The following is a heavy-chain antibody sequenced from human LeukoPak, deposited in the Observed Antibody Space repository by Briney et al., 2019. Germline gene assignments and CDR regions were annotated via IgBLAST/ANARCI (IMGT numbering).Heavy chain of an antibody. J-gene: IGHJ3*02. Sequence: AGPTLVKPTQTLTLTCTFSGFSLNTFDMGVGWIRQPPGKAMEWLANIYCDDVKYYSPSLRSRLTITKDSSKNQVVLTLTYMSPVDTGTYYSALRRNPLPGTAFRAFHTCGQGTMVTVS. CDR3: ALRRNPLPGTAFRAFHT. D-gene: IGHD6-13*01. CDR1: GFSLNTFDMG. V-gene: IGHV2-5*02. CDR2: IYCDDVK.